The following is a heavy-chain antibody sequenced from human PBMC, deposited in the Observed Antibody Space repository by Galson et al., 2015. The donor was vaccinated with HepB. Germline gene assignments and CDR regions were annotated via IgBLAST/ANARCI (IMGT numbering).Heavy chain of an antibody. CDR2: INAGNGNT. Sequence: SVKVSCKASGYTFTSYAMHWVRQAPGQRLEWMGWINAGNGNTKYSQKSQGRVTITRDTSASTAYMELSSLRSEDTAVYYCAKEAPHYSSSWYYFDYWGQGTLVTVSS. D-gene: IGHD6-13*01. CDR3: AKEAPHYSSSWYYFDY. V-gene: IGHV1-3*01. J-gene: IGHJ4*02. CDR1: GYTFTSYA.